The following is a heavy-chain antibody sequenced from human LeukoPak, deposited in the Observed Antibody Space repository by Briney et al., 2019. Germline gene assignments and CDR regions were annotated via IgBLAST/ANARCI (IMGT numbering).Heavy chain of an antibody. CDR3: ATARLLWFGGGHY. V-gene: IGHV4-39*01. J-gene: IGHJ4*01. CDR2: MYYSGST. CDR1: GGFIRGSTYY. Sequence: SETLYLTCAVSGGFIRGSTYYWGWIRQPPGKGLEWIGSMYYSGSTYYNPSLKSRVTISVDTSKNQFSLKLSSVAAADTAIYYCATARLLWFGGGHYWGHGTLVTVSS. D-gene: IGHD3-10*01.